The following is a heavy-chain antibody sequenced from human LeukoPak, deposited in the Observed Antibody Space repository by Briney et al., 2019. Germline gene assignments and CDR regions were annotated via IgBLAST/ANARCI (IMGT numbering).Heavy chain of an antibody. V-gene: IGHV1-69*01. D-gene: IGHD6-19*01. J-gene: IGHJ4*02. CDR2: IIPIFGTA. Sequence: GASVKVSCKASGGTFSSYAISWVRQAPGQGLEWMGGIIPIFGTANYAQMFQGRVTITADESTSTAYMELSSLRSEDTAVYYCASTAVAGTWGVLPFDYWGQGTLVTVSS. CDR3: ASTAVAGTWGVLPFDY. CDR1: GGTFSSYA.